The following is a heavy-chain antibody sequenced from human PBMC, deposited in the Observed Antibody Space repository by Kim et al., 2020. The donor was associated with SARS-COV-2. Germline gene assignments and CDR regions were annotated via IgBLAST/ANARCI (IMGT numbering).Heavy chain of an antibody. CDR2: IYHSGST. CDR1: GYSISSGYY. D-gene: IGHD1-1*01. V-gene: IGHV4-38-2*02. J-gene: IGHJ4*02. CDR3: ARVGGRNEDY. Sequence: SETLSLTCTVSGYSISSGYYWGWIRQPPGKGLEWIGSIYHSGSTYYNPSLKSRVTISVDTSKNQFSLKLSSVTAADTAVYYCARVGGRNEDYWGQGTLVTVSS.